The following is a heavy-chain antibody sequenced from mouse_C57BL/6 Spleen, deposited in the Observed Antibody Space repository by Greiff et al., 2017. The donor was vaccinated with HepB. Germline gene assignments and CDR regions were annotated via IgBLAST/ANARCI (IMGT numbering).Heavy chain of an antibody. CDR3: ARWGLGRGFDY. V-gene: IGHV1-59*01. CDR1: GYTFTSYW. CDR2: IDPSDSYT. J-gene: IGHJ2*01. Sequence: VQLQQPGAELVRPGTSVKLSCKASGYTFTSYWMHWVKQRPGQGLEWIGVIDPSDSYTNYNQKFKGKATLTVDTSSSTAYMQLSSLTSEDSAVYYCARWGLGRGFDYWGQGTTLTVSS. D-gene: IGHD4-1*01.